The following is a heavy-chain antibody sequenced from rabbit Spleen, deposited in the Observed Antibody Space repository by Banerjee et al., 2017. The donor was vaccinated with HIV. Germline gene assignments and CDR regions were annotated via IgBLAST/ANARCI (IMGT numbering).Heavy chain of an antibody. V-gene: IGHV1S45*01. CDR1: GFSFSSSYY. Sequence: QEHLVESGGGLVQPEGSLTLTCTASGFSFSSSYYMCWVRQAPGKGLEWIACINTSNGNTVYANWAKGRFTISKTSSTTVTLQMTSLTAADTATYFCARESIYNGDGDDKGFNLWGQAPWSPS. CDR2: INTSNGNT. J-gene: IGHJ4*01. CDR3: ARESIYNGDGDDKGFNL. D-gene: IGHD2-1*01.